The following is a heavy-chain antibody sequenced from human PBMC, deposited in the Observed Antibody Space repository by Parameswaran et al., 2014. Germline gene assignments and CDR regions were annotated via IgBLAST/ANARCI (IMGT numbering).Heavy chain of an antibody. CDR3: ARGTTPRYYYDSSGYWYFDL. D-gene: IGHD3-22*01. CDR2: IIPILGIA. V-gene: IGHV1-69*04. J-gene: IGHJ2*01. Sequence: WVRQAPGQGLEWMGRIIPILGIANYAQKFQGRVTITADKSTSTAYMELSSLRSEDTAVYYCARGTTPRYYYDSSGYWYFDLWGRGTLVTVSS.